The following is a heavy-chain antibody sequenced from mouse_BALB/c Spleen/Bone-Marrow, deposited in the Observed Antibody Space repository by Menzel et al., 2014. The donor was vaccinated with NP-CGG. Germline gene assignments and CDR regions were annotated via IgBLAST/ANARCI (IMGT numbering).Heavy chain of an antibody. CDR2: IRNKANGYTT. CDR1: GFTFADYY. CDR3: ARDMGGLLFDY. J-gene: IGHJ2*01. D-gene: IGHD2-3*01. Sequence: EVKLMESGGGLVQPGGSLRLSCATSGFTFADYYMNWVRQPPGKALEWLGFIRNKANGYTTEYSASVKGRFTISRDISQSILYLQMNTLRAEDSATYYCARDMGGLLFDYWGQGTTLTVSP. V-gene: IGHV7-3*02.